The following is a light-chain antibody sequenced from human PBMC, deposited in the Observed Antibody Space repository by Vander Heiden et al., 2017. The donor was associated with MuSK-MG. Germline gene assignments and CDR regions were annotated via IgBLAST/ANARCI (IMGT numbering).Light chain of an antibody. CDR2: GTT. J-gene: IGLJ2*01. CDR3: EYYGSTQTRRHVV. Sequence: QSLPTQPPSVSGAPRQPGTTSGKGTSSTTGAGYDVHWYPQFPETAPKPPIDGTTIRPSGVPDRFSGSKSGTSASLAVTGLQAGDEADYDCEYYGSTQTRRHVVFGGGTKLTVL. V-gene: IGLV1-40*01. CDR1: SSTTGAGYD.